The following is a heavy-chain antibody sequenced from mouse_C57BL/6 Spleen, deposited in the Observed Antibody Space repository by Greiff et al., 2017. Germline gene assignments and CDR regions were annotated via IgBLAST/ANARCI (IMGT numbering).Heavy chain of an antibody. V-gene: IGHV1-72*01. D-gene: IGHD1-1*01. J-gene: IGHJ2*01. CDR2: IDPNSGGT. CDR1: GYTFTSYW. Sequence: QVHVKQPGAELVTPGASVKLSCKASGYTFTSYWMHWVKQRPGRGLEWIGRIDPNSGGTKYNEKFKSKATLTVDKPSSTAYMQRSSLTSEDSAVYYCARLTTVVAKDDWGQGTTLTVSS. CDR3: ARLTTVVAKDD.